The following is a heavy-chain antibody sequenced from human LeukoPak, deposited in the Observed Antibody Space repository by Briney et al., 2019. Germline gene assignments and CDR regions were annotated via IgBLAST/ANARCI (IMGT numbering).Heavy chain of an antibody. CDR1: GFTFSSYW. CDR2: IKGDGSST. V-gene: IGHV3-74*01. Sequence: GGSLRLSCAASGFTFSSYWMHWVRHTPGKGLVWVSRIKGDGSSTSYADSVKGRFTISRDNAKNTLYLQMNSLRAEDTAVYYCARDGYSYGHDFDYWGQGTLVTVSS. CDR3: ARDGYSYGHDFDY. J-gene: IGHJ4*02. D-gene: IGHD5-18*01.